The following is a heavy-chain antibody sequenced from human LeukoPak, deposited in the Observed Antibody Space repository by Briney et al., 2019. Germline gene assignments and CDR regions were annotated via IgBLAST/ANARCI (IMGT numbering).Heavy chain of an antibody. CDR1: GYTFTSYY. Sequence: GASVKVSCKASGYTFTSYYMHWVRQAPGQGLEWMEIINPSGGSTSYAQKFQGRVTMTRDTSTSTVYMELSSLRSEDTAVYYCARADSSGYYYKYWGQGTLVTVSS. V-gene: IGHV1-46*01. J-gene: IGHJ4*02. CDR2: INPSGGST. D-gene: IGHD3-22*01. CDR3: ARADSSGYYYKY.